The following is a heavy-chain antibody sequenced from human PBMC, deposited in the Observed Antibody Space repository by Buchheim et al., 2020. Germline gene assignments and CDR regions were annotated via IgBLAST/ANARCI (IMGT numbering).Heavy chain of an antibody. V-gene: IGHV3-74*01. Sequence: EVQLVESGGGLVQPGGSLRLSCAASGFSVSSTWMYWIRQIPGKGLVWVARINPDDSSTNYADSMEGRFTISRDNAKNTLYLQMNNLRAEDTAVYFCVRGAPFDFWGQGTL. J-gene: IGHJ4*02. CDR2: INPDDSST. CDR3: VRGAPFDF. CDR1: GFSVSSTW.